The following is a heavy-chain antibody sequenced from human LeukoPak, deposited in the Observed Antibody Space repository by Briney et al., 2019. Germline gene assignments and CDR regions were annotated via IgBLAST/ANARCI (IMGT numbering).Heavy chain of an antibody. CDR3: VTRVKSTGDY. CDR2: IKTKTDGGTT. V-gene: IGHV3-15*01. Sequence: PGRSLRLSCEASGFTFSNVWMNWVRQAPGKGLEWIGRIKTKTDGGTTEYAAPVKGRFTISRDDSKNTVYLQMSSLKTEDTALYYCVTRVKSTGDYWGQGTLVTVSS. D-gene: IGHD1-1*01. J-gene: IGHJ4*02. CDR1: GFTFSNVW.